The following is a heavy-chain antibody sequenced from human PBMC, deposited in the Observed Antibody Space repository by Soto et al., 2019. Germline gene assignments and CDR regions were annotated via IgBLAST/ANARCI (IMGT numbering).Heavy chain of an antibody. V-gene: IGHV4-59*02. Sequence: SETLSLTCTVSGGSVSTHYWSWIRQPPGKGLEWIGYIYNSGSTTYNPSLKSRVSVSVDTSKNQFSLKLSSVTAADTAVYYCARGRNYYYYMDVWGKGTTVTVSS. CDR3: ARGRNYYYYMDV. J-gene: IGHJ6*03. CDR1: GGSVSTHY. CDR2: IYNSGST.